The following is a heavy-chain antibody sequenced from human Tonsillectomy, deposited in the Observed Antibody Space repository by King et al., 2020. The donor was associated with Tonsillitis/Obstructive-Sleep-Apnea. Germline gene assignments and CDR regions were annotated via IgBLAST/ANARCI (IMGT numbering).Heavy chain of an antibody. D-gene: IGHD6-6*01. CDR2: IYYSGSM. Sequence: QLQESGPGLVKPSETLSLSCTVSGGSISSSPHYWGWIRQPPGKGQEWIGSIYYSGSMYYNPSLKSRVTIFVDTSKNQLSLKLSSVTAADTAVYYCAREGEYSSTNFFDYWGPGTLVTVSS. J-gene: IGHJ4*02. V-gene: IGHV4-39*02. CDR1: GGSISSSPHY. CDR3: AREGEYSSTNFFDY.